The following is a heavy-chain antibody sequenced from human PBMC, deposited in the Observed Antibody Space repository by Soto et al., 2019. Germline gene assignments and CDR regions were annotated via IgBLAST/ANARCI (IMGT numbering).Heavy chain of an antibody. CDR2: IIPILGIA. Sequence: SVKVSCKASGGTISSYTISWVRQAPGQGLEWMGRIIPILGIANYAQKFQGRVTITADKSTSTAYMELSSLRSEDTAVYYCARDSGYYGSGSYFWFDPWGQETLVTVSS. CDR3: ARDSGYYGSGSYFWFDP. CDR1: GGTISSYT. V-gene: IGHV1-69*04. D-gene: IGHD3-10*01. J-gene: IGHJ5*02.